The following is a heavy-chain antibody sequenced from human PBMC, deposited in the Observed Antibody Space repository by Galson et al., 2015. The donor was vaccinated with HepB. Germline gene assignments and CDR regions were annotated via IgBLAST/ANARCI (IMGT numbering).Heavy chain of an antibody. D-gene: IGHD1-26*01. CDR1: GFTFSTYY. V-gene: IGHV3-23*01. CDR3: AKDLRSYSSNVFDY. Sequence: SLRLSCAASGFTFSTYYMYWVRQTPGKGLEWVPSIDNSGGGGGTYYADSVRGRFTISRDNSKSTLFLQMNSLRAEDAAIYYCAKDLRSYSSNVFDYWGQGTLVTVSS. J-gene: IGHJ4*02. CDR2: IDNSGGGGGT.